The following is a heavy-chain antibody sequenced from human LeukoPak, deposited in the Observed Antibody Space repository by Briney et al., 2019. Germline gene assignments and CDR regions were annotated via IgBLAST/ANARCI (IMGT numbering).Heavy chain of an antibody. CDR3: ARANYYDSSGYHDY. V-gene: IGHV1-2*02. J-gene: IGHJ4*02. Sequence: EASVKVSCKASGYTFTGYYMHWVRQAPGQGLEWMGWINPNSGGTNYAQKFQGRVTMTRDTSISTAYMELSRLRSDDTAVYYCARANYYDSSGYHDYWGQGTLVTVSS. CDR1: GYTFTGYY. D-gene: IGHD3-22*01. CDR2: INPNSGGT.